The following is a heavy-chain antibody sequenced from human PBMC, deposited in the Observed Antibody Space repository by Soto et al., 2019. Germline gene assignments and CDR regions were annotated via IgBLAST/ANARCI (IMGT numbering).Heavy chain of an antibody. Sequence: SETLSLTCAVSGYSISSGYYWGWIRQPPGKGLEWTGSIYHSGSTYYNPSLKSRVTISVDTSKNQFSLKLSSVTAADTAVYYCARAQYDSSGYYYSFAYYYYYGMDVWGQGTTVTVSS. CDR2: IYHSGST. CDR1: GYSISSGYY. V-gene: IGHV4-38-2*01. J-gene: IGHJ6*02. D-gene: IGHD3-22*01. CDR3: ARAQYDSSGYYYSFAYYYYYGMDV.